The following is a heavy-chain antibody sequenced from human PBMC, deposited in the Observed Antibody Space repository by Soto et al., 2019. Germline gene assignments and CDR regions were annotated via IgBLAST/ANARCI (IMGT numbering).Heavy chain of an antibody. D-gene: IGHD3-10*01. CDR3: ARTEYYYGSGSYYNNWFDP. Sequence: GESLKISCKGSGYSFTSYWIGWVRQMPGKGLEWMGIIYPGDSDTRCSPSFQGQVTISADKSISTAYLQWSSLKASDTATYYCARTEYYYGSGSYYNNWFDPWGQGTLVTVSS. CDR1: GYSFTSYW. J-gene: IGHJ5*02. CDR2: IYPGDSDT. V-gene: IGHV5-51*01.